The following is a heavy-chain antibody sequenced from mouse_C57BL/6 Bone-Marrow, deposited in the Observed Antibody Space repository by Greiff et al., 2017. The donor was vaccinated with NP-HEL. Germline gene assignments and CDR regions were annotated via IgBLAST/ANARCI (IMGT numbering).Heavy chain of an antibody. V-gene: IGHV2-9-1*01. J-gene: IGHJ2*01. CDR2: IWTGGGT. Sequence: VHLVESGPGLVAPSQSLSITCTVSGFSLTSYAISWVRQPPGKGLEWLGVIWTGGGTNYNSALKSRLSISKDNSKSQVFLKMNSLQTDDTARYYCARNRGDYYGSFDYWGQGTTLTVSS. CDR1: GFSLTSYA. CDR3: ARNRGDYYGSFDY. D-gene: IGHD1-1*01.